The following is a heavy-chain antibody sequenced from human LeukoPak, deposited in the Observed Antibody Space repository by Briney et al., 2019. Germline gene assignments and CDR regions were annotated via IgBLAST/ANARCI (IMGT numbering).Heavy chain of an antibody. J-gene: IGHJ4*02. CDR1: GFTFTNYW. V-gene: IGHV3-7*01. D-gene: IGHD5-24*01. Sequence: GGSLRLSCAASGFTFTNYWMSWVRQAPGKGLEWVANIKQDGSEKYYLDSVKGRSIISRDNAKNSLYLQINSLRAEDTAVYYCAREAPEGYDYWGQGTLVTVSS. CDR3: AREAPEGYDY. CDR2: IKQDGSEK.